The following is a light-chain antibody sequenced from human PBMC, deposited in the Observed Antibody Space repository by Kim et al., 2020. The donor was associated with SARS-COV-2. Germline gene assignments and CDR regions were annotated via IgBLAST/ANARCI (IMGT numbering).Light chain of an antibody. CDR1: NIGSKS. Sequence: SYELTQPPSVSMAPGKTARITCGGNNIGSKSVHWYQQKPGQAPVLVIYYDSDRPSGIPERFSGSNSENTATLTISRVEAGDEADYYCQVWDSNSDHVVFGGGTQLTVL. V-gene: IGLV3-21*04. CDR3: QVWDSNSDHVV. CDR2: YDS. J-gene: IGLJ2*01.